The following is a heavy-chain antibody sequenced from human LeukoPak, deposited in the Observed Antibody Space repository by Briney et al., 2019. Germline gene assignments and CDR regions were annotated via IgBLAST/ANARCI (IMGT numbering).Heavy chain of an antibody. D-gene: IGHD1-7*01. CDR3: AKRRGLELTYYYYMDV. Sequence: GGSLRLSCAASGFTFSSSGMSWVRQAPGKGLEWVSTISDSGGSTYYADSVKGRFTISRDNSKNTLYLQMNSLRAEDTAVYYCAKRRGLELTYYYYMDVWGKGTTVTVSS. CDR2: ISDSGGST. CDR1: GFTFSSSG. V-gene: IGHV3-23*01. J-gene: IGHJ6*03.